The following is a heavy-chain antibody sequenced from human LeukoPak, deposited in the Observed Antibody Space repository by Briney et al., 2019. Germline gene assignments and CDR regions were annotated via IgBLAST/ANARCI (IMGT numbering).Heavy chain of an antibody. J-gene: IGHJ4*02. CDR2: LSGSGGST. Sequence: GGSLRLSCAASGFTFSSYAMSWVRQAPGNGLEWVSALSGSGGSTYYADSVKGRFTISRDNSKNTLYLQINSLRAEDTAVYYCAKGPYYYGSGSYTDYWGQGTLVTVSS. CDR1: GFTFSSYA. CDR3: AKGPYYYGSGSYTDY. V-gene: IGHV3-23*01. D-gene: IGHD3-10*01.